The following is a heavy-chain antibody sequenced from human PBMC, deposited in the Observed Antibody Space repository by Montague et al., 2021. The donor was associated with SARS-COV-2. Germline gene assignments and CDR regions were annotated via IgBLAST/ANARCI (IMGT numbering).Heavy chain of an antibody. V-gene: IGHV4-61*09. CDR3: KRVVVVVPASPAPTLFDP. D-gene: IGHD2-15*01. CDR2: IYATGSA. Sequence: TLSLTCTVSGGSVSSRSHFWSWIRQPAGKGLEWIGHIYATGSAKYNPSLESRVTKSVDTSNNQFSLRLNSVTAADPAVSYCKRVVVVVPASPAPTLFDPWGQGILVTVSS. CDR1: GGSVSSRSHF. J-gene: IGHJ5*02.